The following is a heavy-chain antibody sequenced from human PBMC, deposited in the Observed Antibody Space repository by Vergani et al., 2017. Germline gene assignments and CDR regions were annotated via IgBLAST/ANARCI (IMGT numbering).Heavy chain of an antibody. CDR2: ISAYNGNT. CDR3: AREQWLPIDYFDY. CDR1: GYTFTNYA. V-gene: IGHV1-18*01. J-gene: IGHJ4*02. D-gene: IGHD6-19*01. Sequence: QVQLVQSGSEVKKPGASVKVSCRASGYTFTNYALNWVRQAPGQGLEWMGWISAYNGNTNYAQKLQGRVTMTTDTSTSTAYMELRSLRSDDTAVYYCAREQWLPIDYFDYWGQGTLVTVSS.